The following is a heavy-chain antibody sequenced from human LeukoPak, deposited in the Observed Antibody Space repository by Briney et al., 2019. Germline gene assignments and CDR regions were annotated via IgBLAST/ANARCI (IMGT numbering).Heavy chain of an antibody. Sequence: SGGSLRLSCAASRFTFINYAMSWVRQAPGKGLEWVSAISGSGSRTYYADSVKGRFTISRDNSNNTLYLQMNSLRVEDTAVYYCAKAGGATYYYYYYMDVWGKGTTVTVSS. CDR3: AKAGGATYYYYYYMDV. J-gene: IGHJ6*03. V-gene: IGHV3-23*01. CDR2: ISGSGSRT. CDR1: RFTFINYA. D-gene: IGHD1-26*01.